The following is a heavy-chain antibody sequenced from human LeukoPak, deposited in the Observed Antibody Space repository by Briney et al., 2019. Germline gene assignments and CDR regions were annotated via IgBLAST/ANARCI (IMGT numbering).Heavy chain of an antibody. Sequence: PSETLSLTCAVSGGSISSGGYSWSWIRQPPGKGLEWIGYIYHSGSTYYNPSLKSRVTISVDRSKNQFSLKLSSVTAADTAVYYCARDPIAAVDHDAFDIWGQGTMVTVSS. D-gene: IGHD6-13*01. CDR3: ARDPIAAVDHDAFDI. CDR1: GGSISSGGYS. V-gene: IGHV4-30-2*01. J-gene: IGHJ3*02. CDR2: IYHSGST.